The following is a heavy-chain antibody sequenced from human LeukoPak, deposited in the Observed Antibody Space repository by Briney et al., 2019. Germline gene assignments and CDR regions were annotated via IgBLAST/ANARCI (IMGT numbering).Heavy chain of an antibody. D-gene: IGHD3-9*01. Sequence: GASLRLSCAASGFSFSNYAMSWVRQVPGKGLXXXXXXXXXDGSTYYADSVKGRFTISRDTSKNTLYLQMNSLRAEDTAVYYCAKWGDYDVLTGYYDSDYWGQGTLVTVSS. CDR1: GFSFSNYA. V-gene: IGHV3-23*01. J-gene: IGHJ4*02. CDR3: AKWGDYDVLTGYYDSDY. CDR2: XXXXDGST.